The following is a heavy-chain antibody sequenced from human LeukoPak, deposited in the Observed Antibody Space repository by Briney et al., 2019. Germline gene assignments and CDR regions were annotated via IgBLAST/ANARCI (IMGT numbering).Heavy chain of an antibody. CDR2: IYPGDSDT. CDR3: ARHSGSGSSIDYYYYGMDV. Sequence: GESLKISCKGSGYSFTSYWIGWVRQMPGKGLEWMGIIYPGDSDTRYSPSFQGQVTISADKSISTAYLQWSSLKASDTAMYYCARHSGSGSSIDYYYYGMDVWGQGTTVTVSS. CDR1: GYSFTSYW. V-gene: IGHV5-51*01. D-gene: IGHD6-19*01. J-gene: IGHJ6*02.